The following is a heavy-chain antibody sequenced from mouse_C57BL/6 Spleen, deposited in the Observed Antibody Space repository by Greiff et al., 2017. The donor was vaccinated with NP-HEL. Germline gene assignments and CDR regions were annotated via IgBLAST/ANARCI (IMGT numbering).Heavy chain of an antibody. Sequence: QVQLQQPGAELVMPGASVKLSCKASGYTFTSYWMHWVKQRPGQGLEWIGEIDPSDSYTNYNQKFKGKSTLTVDKSSSTAYRQLSSLTSEDSAVYYCARGGNYRFAYWGQGTLVTVSA. D-gene: IGHD2-1*01. CDR2: IDPSDSYT. CDR1: GYTFTSYW. V-gene: IGHV1-69*01. CDR3: ARGGNYRFAY. J-gene: IGHJ3*01.